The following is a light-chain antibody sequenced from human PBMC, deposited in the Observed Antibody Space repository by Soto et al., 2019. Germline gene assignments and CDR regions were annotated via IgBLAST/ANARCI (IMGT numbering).Light chain of an antibody. J-gene: IGKJ1*01. CDR2: GAS. CDR1: QSVSTTY. V-gene: IGKV3-20*01. Sequence: EIVLTQSPGTLSLSPGERATLSCRASQSVSTTYLAWYQQKPGQAPRLLIYGASSRATGIPDRFSGSGSGTDFTLTISRLEPADLAVYYCQQYGSSSWTFGQGTKVEIK. CDR3: QQYGSSSWT.